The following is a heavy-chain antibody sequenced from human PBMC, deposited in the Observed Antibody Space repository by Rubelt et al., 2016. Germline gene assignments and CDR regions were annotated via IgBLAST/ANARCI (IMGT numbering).Heavy chain of an antibody. CDR2: IKEDGSET. J-gene: IGHJ4*02. V-gene: IGHV3-7*01. CDR1: GFTFSSYW. Sequence: RLSCAASGFTFSSYWMSWARQAPGKGLEWLANIKEDGSETYHVDSVRGRFTISRDNAKTAVYLQMTSLRAEDTAVYYCARDARGGRIVGATSLVGYWGQGTLVTVSS. CDR3: ARDARGGRIVGATSLVGY. D-gene: IGHD1-26*01.